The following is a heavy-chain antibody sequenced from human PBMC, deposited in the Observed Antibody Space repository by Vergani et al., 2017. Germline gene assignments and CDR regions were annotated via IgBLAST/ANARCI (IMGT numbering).Heavy chain of an antibody. J-gene: IGHJ4*02. D-gene: IGHD3-22*01. V-gene: IGHV4-38-2*02. CDR3: ARATMKRWPFDY. CDR2: IYHSGST. CDR1: GYSISSGYY. Sequence: QVQLQESGPGLVKPSETLSLTCTVSGYSISSGYYWGWIRQPPGKGLEWIGSIYHSGSTYYNPSLKSRVTISVDTSKNQFSLKLSSVTAADTAVYYCARATMKRWPFDYWGQGTLVTVSS.